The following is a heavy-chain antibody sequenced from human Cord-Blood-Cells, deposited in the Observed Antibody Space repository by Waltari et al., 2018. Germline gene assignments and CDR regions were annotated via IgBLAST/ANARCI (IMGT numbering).Heavy chain of an antibody. V-gene: IGHV3-7*01. CDR1: GFTFSSYW. CDR2: IKQDGSEK. CDR3: AGYAEYFQH. Sequence: EVQLVESGGGLVQPGGSLRLSCPASGFTFSSYWMSWVRQAPGKGLEWVANIKQDGSEKYYVDSVKGRFTISRDNAKNSLYLQMNSLRAEDTAVYYCAGYAEYFQHWGQGTLVTVSS. D-gene: IGHD1-1*01. J-gene: IGHJ1*01.